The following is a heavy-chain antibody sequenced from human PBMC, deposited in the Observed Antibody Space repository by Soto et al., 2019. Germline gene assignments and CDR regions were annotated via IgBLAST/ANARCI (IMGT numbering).Heavy chain of an antibody. CDR3: TTEVEWVLSGYDRGDAFDI. Sequence: PGGSLRLSCAASGFTFSNAWMSWVRQAPGKGLERDGRIKSKTDGGTTDYAAPVKGRFTISRDDSKNTLYLQMNSLKTEDTAVYYCTTEVEWVLSGYDRGDAFDIWGQGTMVTVSS. CDR1: GFTFSNAW. J-gene: IGHJ3*02. CDR2: IKSKTDGGTT. V-gene: IGHV3-15*01. D-gene: IGHD5-12*01.